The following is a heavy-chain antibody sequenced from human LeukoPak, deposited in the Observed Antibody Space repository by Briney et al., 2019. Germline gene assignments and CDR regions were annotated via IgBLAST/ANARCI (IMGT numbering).Heavy chain of an antibody. CDR3: TTDDYSSGWYWYYYYYMDV. CDR2: IKSKTDGGTT. D-gene: IGHD6-19*01. Sequence: PGGSLRLSRAASGFTFSNAWMSWVRQAPGKGLEWVGRIKSKTDGGTTDYAAPVKGRFTISRDDSKNTLYLQMNSLKTEDTAVYYCTTDDYSSGWYWYYYYYMDVWGKGTTVTVSS. J-gene: IGHJ6*03. CDR1: GFTFSNAW. V-gene: IGHV3-15*01.